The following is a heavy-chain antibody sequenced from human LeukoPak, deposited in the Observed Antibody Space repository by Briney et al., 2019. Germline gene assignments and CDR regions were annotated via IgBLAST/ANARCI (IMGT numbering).Heavy chain of an antibody. CDR3: AKIAGGGATSY. D-gene: IGHD1-26*01. V-gene: IGHV3-48*01. Sequence: PGGSLRLSCAASGFTFSSYSMNWVRQAPGKGLEWVSYISSSSSTIYYADSVKGRFTISRDNAKNSLYLQMNSLRAEDTAVYYCAKIAGGGATSYWGQGTLVTVSS. CDR1: GFTFSSYS. CDR2: ISSSSSTI. J-gene: IGHJ4*02.